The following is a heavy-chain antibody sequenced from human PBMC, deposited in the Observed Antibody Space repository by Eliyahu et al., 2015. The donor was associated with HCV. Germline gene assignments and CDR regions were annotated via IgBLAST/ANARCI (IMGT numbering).Heavy chain of an antibody. V-gene: IGHV3-66*02. Sequence: EVQLVESGGGLVQPGGSLXLSCAASGXXVSSNYMSWVRQAPGKGLEWVSVIYSGGSTYYADSVKGRFTISRDNSKNTLYLQMNSLRAEDTAVYYCASSGSSWYALRFDYWGQGTLVTVSS. CDR1: GXXVSSNY. CDR2: IYSGGST. D-gene: IGHD6-13*01. J-gene: IGHJ4*02. CDR3: ASSGSSWYALRFDY.